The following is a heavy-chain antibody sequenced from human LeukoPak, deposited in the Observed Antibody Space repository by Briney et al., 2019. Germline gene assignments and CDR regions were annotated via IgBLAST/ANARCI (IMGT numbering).Heavy chain of an antibody. V-gene: IGHV4-34*01. CDR1: GGSFSGYY. J-gene: IGHJ4*02. Sequence: PSETLSLTCAVYGGSFSGYYWSWIRQPPGKGLEWIGEINHSGSTNYNPSLKSRVTISVDTSKNQFSLKLSSVTAADTAVYYCAREGPLRPPDYWGQGTLVTVSS. CDR2: INHSGST. D-gene: IGHD5/OR15-5a*01. CDR3: AREGPLRPPDY.